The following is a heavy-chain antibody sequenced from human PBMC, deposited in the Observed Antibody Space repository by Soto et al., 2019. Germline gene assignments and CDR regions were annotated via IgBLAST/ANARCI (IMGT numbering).Heavy chain of an antibody. J-gene: IGHJ4*02. CDR2: ILTDASRK. Sequence: QVQLVESGGGVVQPGRSLRLSCEASGFSFSTYGMHWVRQAPGRGLEWVAVILTDASRKYYADSVKGRFTISRDNSENKAFLEMNFLRVEDTATYYCAKHRAHGDYVQFDSWGQGTLVTVSS. CDR3: AKHRAHGDYVQFDS. D-gene: IGHD4-17*01. CDR1: GFSFSTYG. V-gene: IGHV3-30*18.